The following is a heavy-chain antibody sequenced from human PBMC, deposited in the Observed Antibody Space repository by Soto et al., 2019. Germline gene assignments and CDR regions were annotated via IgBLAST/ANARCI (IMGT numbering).Heavy chain of an antibody. CDR1: GYTFTSYY. V-gene: IGHV1-46*01. CDR3: ARGVYYYDSSGYSDY. D-gene: IGHD3-22*01. CDR2: INPSGGST. J-gene: IGHJ4*02. Sequence: ASVKVSCKASGYTFTSYYMHWVRQDPGQGLEWMGIINPSGGSTSYAQKFQGRVTMTRDTSTSTVYMELSSLRSEDTAVYYCARGVYYYDSSGYSDYWGQGTLVTVSS.